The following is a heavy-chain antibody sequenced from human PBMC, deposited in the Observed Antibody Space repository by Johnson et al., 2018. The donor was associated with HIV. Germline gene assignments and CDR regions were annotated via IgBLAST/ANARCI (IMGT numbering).Heavy chain of an antibody. CDR2: IKQDGSQK. D-gene: IGHD3-22*01. Sequence: VQLVESGGGVVQPGRSLRLSCTVSGLTFSTYWMTWVRQAPGKGLAWVANIKQDGSQKYYVDSVKGRFTISRDNSKNYLYLQMNSLRAEDTDLYYCARVVAFEVRDLYYYDSSGSNDVFDIWGQGTMVTVSS. CDR1: GLTFSTYW. V-gene: IGHV3-7*03. CDR3: ARVVAFEVRDLYYYDSSGSNDVFDI. J-gene: IGHJ3*02.